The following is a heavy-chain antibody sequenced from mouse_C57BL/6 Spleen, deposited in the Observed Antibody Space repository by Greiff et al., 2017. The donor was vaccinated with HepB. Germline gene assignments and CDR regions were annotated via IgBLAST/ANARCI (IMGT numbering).Heavy chain of an antibody. J-gene: IGHJ1*03. Sequence: VKLVESGAELVKPGASVKISCKASGYAFSSYWMNWVKQRPGKGLEWIGQIYPGDGDTNYNGKFKGKATLTADKSSSTAYMQLSSLTSEDSAVYFCARSTVVARYFDVWGTGTTVTVSS. V-gene: IGHV1-80*01. CDR1: GYAFSSYW. CDR2: IYPGDGDT. CDR3: ARSTVVARYFDV. D-gene: IGHD1-1*01.